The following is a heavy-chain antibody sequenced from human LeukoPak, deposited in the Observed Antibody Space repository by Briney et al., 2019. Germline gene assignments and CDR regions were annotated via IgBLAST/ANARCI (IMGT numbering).Heavy chain of an antibody. CDR1: GFTFSSYS. CDR3: ARGVGYMDV. V-gene: IGHV3-21*01. Sequence: GGSLRLSCAASGFTFSSYSMNWVRQAPGKGLEWVSSNSSSSSNIYYADSVKGRITISRANAKNSLYLQMNSLRAEDTAVYYCARGVGYMDVGGKGTTVTVS. CDR2: NSSSSSNI. J-gene: IGHJ6*03.